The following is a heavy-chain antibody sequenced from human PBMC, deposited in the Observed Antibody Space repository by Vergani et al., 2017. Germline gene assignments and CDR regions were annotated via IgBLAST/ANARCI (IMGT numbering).Heavy chain of an antibody. CDR2: ISSSSSTI. CDR3: ARDGLLLTWEICYGMDV. CDR1: GFTFSSYS. D-gene: IGHD1-26*01. Sequence: EVQLVESGGGLVQPGGSLRLSCAASGFTFSSYSMNWVRQAPGKGLEWVSYISSSSSTIYYADSVKGRFTISRDNAKNSLYLQMNSLRAEDTAVYYCARDGLLLTWEICYGMDVWGQGTTVTVSS. V-gene: IGHV3-48*04. J-gene: IGHJ6*02.